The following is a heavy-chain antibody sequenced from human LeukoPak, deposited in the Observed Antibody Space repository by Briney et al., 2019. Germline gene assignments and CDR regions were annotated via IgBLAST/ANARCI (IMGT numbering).Heavy chain of an antibody. CDR2: IYYSGST. CDR3: ARADGVLWFGETIAPYFDY. V-gene: IGHV4-59*01. Sequence: NSSETLSLTCTVSGGSISSYYWSWTRQPPGKGLEWIGYIYYSGSTNYNPSLKSRVTISVDTSKNQFSLKLSSVTAADTAVYYCARADGVLWFGETIAPYFDYWGQGTLVTVSS. D-gene: IGHD3-10*01. J-gene: IGHJ4*02. CDR1: GGSISSYY.